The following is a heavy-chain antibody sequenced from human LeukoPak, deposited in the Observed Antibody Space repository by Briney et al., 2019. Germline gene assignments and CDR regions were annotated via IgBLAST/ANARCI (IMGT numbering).Heavy chain of an antibody. CDR3: TRDSDDISGFDY. V-gene: IGHV4-61*02. CDR1: GGSISSGSYY. D-gene: IGHD3-9*01. J-gene: IGHJ4*02. Sequence: SQTLSLSCTVSGGSISSGSYYWNWIRQPAGKGLEWIGRIYTSGSTNYNPSLKSRVTISVDTSKNQFSLKLSSVTAADTAVYYCTRDSDDISGFDYWGQGTLVTVSS. CDR2: IYTSGST.